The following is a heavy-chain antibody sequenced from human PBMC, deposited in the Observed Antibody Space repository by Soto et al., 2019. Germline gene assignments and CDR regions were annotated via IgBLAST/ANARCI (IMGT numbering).Heavy chain of an antibody. CDR3: ARAGGGDFWSGIYYYYYYMDV. J-gene: IGHJ6*03. Sequence: GGSLRLSCAASGFTFSSYSMNWVRQAPGKGLEWVSYISSSSSTIYYADSVKGRFTISRDNAKNSLYLQMNSLRAEDTAVYYCARAGGGDFWSGIYYYYYYMDVWGKGTTVTVSS. CDR2: ISSSSSTI. D-gene: IGHD3-3*01. V-gene: IGHV3-48*01. CDR1: GFTFSSYS.